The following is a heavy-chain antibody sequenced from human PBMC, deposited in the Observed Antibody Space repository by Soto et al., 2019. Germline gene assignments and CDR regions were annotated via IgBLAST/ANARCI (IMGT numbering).Heavy chain of an antibody. J-gene: IGHJ4*02. CDR2: MYNSGGT. CDR1: GDSVSSGSYY. Sequence: PSETLSLTCSVSGDSVSSGSYYWSWIRQPPGKGLEWIGYMYNSGGTNYNPPLKSRVTMSLDTSKNQFSLKLSSVTAADTAVYYCARVAYYTGWMFDYWGQGTLVTVSS. D-gene: IGHD6-19*01. CDR3: ARVAYYTGWMFDY. V-gene: IGHV4-61*01.